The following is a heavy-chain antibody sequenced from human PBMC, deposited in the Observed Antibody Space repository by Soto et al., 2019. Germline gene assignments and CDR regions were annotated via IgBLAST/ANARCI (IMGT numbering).Heavy chain of an antibody. D-gene: IGHD3-9*01. CDR3: AKPGAYDILTGQYYYHYGMDV. V-gene: IGHV3-30*18. J-gene: IGHJ6*02. CDR2: ISYDGSNK. Sequence: QVQLVESGGGVVQPGRSLRLSCAASGFTFSSYGMHWVRQAPGKGLEWVAVISYDGSNKYYADSVKGRFTISRDNSKNXLXLXXNSLRAEDTAVYYCAKPGAYDILTGQYYYHYGMDVWGQGTTVTVSS. CDR1: GFTFSSYG.